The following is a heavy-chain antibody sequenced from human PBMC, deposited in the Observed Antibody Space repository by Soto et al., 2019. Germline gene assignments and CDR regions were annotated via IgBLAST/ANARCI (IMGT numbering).Heavy chain of an antibody. J-gene: IGHJ4*02. D-gene: IGHD2-21*02. CDR3: ASQHCGGDCYSRPTQDY. V-gene: IGHV4-30-4*01. Sequence: QVQLQESGPGLVKPSQTLSLTCTVSGGSISSGDYYWSWIRQPPGKGLEWIGYIYYSGSTYYNPSLKSRVTISVGTSKTQFSLKLSAVTAADTAVYYCASQHCGGDCYSRPTQDYWGQGTLVTVSS. CDR1: GGSISSGDYY. CDR2: IYYSGST.